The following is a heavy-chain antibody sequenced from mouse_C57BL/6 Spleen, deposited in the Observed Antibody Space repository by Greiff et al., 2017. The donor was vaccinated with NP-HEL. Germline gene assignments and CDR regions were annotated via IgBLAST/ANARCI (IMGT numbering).Heavy chain of an antibody. D-gene: IGHD3-3*01. CDR1: GYTFTDYY. V-gene: IGHV1-19*01. CDR2: INPYNGGT. CDR3: ASRDTEYYAMDY. Sequence: VQLQQSGPVLVKPGASVKMSCKASGYTFTDYYMNWVKQSHGKSLEWIGVINPYNGGTSYNQQFKGKATLTVDKSSSTAYMELNSLTSEDSAVYYCASRDTEYYAMDYWGQGTSVTVSS. J-gene: IGHJ4*01.